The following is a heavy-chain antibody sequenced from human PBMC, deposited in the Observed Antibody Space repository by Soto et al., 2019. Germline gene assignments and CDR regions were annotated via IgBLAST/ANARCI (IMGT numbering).Heavy chain of an antibody. Sequence: EVQLVESGGGLIQPGGSLRLSCAASGFSVSSNYMNWVRQAPGKGLEWVSVIYSAGNTYHADSVRGRFTISRDNSKNTLHLQMNRLRAEDTAVYYCATGHDYDSSGGYYFEYWGQGTLVTVSS. CDR2: IYSAGNT. D-gene: IGHD3-22*01. CDR1: GFSVSSNY. V-gene: IGHV3-53*01. CDR3: ATGHDYDSSGGYYFEY. J-gene: IGHJ4*02.